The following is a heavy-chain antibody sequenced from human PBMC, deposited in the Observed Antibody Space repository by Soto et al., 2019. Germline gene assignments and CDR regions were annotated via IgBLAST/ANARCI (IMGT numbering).Heavy chain of an antibody. V-gene: IGHV3-30-3*01. CDR3: ARAMVRGVLFGMDV. CDR2: ISYDGSNK. Sequence: QVQLVESGGGVVQPGRSLRLSCAASGFTFSSYAMHWVRQAPGKGLEWVAVISYDGSNKYYADSVKGRFTISRDNSKNTLYLQMNRLRAEDTAVYYCARAMVRGVLFGMDVWGQGTTVTVSS. J-gene: IGHJ6*02. D-gene: IGHD3-10*01. CDR1: GFTFSSYA.